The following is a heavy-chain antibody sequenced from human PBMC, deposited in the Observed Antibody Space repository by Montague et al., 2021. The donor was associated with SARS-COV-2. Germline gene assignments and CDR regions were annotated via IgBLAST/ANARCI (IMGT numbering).Heavy chain of an antibody. Sequence: SETLSLTCTVSGGSFSSSPYYWGWVRQSPGKGLEWIGNIHYSGLTDYNASLKTRVTISVDTSKNQFSLKLTSVTAADTAVYYCARLAVIISGAPPTRLPRYMDVWGKGTTVTVSS. J-gene: IGHJ6*03. D-gene: IGHD3-3*01. CDR3: ARLAVIISGAPPTRLPRYMDV. CDR2: IHYSGLT. CDR1: GGSFSSSPYY. V-gene: IGHV4-39*01.